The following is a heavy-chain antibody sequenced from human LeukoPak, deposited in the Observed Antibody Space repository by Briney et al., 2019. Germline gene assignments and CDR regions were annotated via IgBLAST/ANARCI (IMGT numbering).Heavy chain of an antibody. D-gene: IGHD3-10*01. J-gene: IGHJ4*02. V-gene: IGHV4-38-2*02. CDR2: IYHSGST. Sequence: PSETLSLTCTVSGYSISSGYYWGWIRPPPGKGLEWIGSIYHSGSTYYNPSLKSRVTMSADTSKNQFSLKLNSVTAADTAVYYCARVLDYYGSGTRDFDYWGQGILVTVSS. CDR3: ARVLDYYGSGTRDFDY. CDR1: GYSISSGYY.